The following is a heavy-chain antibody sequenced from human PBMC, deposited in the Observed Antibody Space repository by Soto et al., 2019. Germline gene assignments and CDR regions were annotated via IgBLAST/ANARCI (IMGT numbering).Heavy chain of an antibody. D-gene: IGHD6-6*01. J-gene: IGHJ4*02. CDR1: GFTFSSYA. CDR2: ISGSGDFI. Sequence: GGSLRLSCAASGFTFSSYAMSWVRQAPGKGLEWVSSISGSGDFIYYADSVKGRFTISRDNSKNTLYLQMNRLRAEDTAVYYCSTSGSSPDYWGRGSLVTVSS. CDR3: STSGSSPDY. V-gene: IGHV3-23*01.